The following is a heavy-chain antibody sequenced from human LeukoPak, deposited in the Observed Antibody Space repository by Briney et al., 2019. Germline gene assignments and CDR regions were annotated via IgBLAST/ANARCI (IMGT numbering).Heavy chain of an antibody. J-gene: IGHJ4*02. CDR2: IKSKTDGGTT. Sequence: PGGSLRLSCAASGFTFSNAWMTWVRQAPGKGLEWVGRIKSKTDGGTTDYAAPVKGRFTISRDDSKNTLYLQMSSLSTEDTAVYFCTTRERGYLDYWGQGTLVTVSS. CDR3: TTRERGYLDY. CDR1: GFTFSNAW. V-gene: IGHV3-15*01.